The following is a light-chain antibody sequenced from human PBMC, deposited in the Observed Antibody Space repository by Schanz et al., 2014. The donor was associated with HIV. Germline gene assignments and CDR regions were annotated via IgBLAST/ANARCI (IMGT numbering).Light chain of an antibody. CDR3: QYFGNSGGT. J-gene: IGKJ4*01. V-gene: IGKV3-20*01. Sequence: EIVLTQSPGTLSLSPGERATLSCRASQSVSSSYLAWYQQKPGQAPRLLIYGASSRATGIPDRFSGSGSGTDFTLTISSLQSEDFAVYFCQYFGNSGGTFGGGTKVEIK. CDR1: QSVSSSY. CDR2: GAS.